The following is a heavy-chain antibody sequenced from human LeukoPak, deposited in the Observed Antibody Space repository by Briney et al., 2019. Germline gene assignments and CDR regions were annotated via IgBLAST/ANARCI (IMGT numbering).Heavy chain of an antibody. D-gene: IGHD3-3*01. CDR3: ARGHYDFWSGWARKDAFDI. J-gene: IGHJ3*02. CDR2: INPNSGGT. V-gene: IGHV1-2*02. CDR1: GGTFNNYA. Sequence: ASVKVSCKASGGTFNNYAISWVRQAPGQGLEWMGWINPNSGGTNYAQKFQGRVTMTMDTSISTAYMELSRLRSDDTAVYYCARGHYDFWSGWARKDAFDIWGQGTMVTVSS.